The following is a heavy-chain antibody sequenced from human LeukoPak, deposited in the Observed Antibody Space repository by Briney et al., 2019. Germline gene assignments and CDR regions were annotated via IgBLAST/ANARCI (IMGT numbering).Heavy chain of an antibody. Sequence: GTSLRLSCAASGFTFSSYTMHWVRQAPGKGLEWVAVISYDGSNKYYADSVKGRFTISRDNSKNTLNLQMNSLRAEDTALYYCATQKLWEGWEPRGYAFDIWGQGTRVTV. CDR1: GFTFSSYT. CDR2: ISYDGSNK. CDR3: ATQKLWEGWEPRGYAFDI. V-gene: IGHV3-30-3*01. J-gene: IGHJ3*02. D-gene: IGHD1-26*01.